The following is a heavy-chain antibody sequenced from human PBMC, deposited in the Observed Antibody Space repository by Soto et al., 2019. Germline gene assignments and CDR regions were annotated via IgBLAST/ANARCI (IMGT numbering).Heavy chain of an antibody. J-gene: IGHJ4*02. CDR1: GGSINSFF. CDR2: IYYTGST. V-gene: IGHV4-59*01. Sequence: KASETLSLTCTVSGGSINSFFWTWIRQPPGKGLEWIGYIYYTGSTNYNPSLKSRVTISVDTSKNQFSLKLSSVTAADTAVYYCARQKLIAVAYDYWGQGTLVTVSS. CDR3: ARQKLIAVAYDY. D-gene: IGHD6-19*01.